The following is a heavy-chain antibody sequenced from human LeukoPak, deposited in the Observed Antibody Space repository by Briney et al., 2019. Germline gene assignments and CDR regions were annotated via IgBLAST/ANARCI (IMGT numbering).Heavy chain of an antibody. V-gene: IGHV3-30*18. CDR3: AKGSRGFLEWLSWYYYYGMDV. D-gene: IGHD3-3*01. CDR2: ISYDGSNK. J-gene: IGHJ6*02. CDR1: GDSISSSN. Sequence: LSLTCAVSGDSISSSNWWSWVRQAPGKGLEWVAVISYDGSNKYYADSVKGRFTISRDNSKNTLYLQMNSLRAEDTAVYYCAKGSRGFLEWLSWYYYYGMDVWGQGTTVTVSS.